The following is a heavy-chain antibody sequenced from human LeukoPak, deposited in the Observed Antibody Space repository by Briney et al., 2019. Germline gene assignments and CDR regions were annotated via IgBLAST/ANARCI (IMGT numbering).Heavy chain of an antibody. CDR3: ARGRMVPAGDYGMDV. CDR2: INHSGGT. CDR1: GGSFSAYY. J-gene: IGHJ6*02. Sequence: SQTLSLTCAVYGGSFSAYYWSWIRQPPGKGLEWIGEINHSGGTNYNPSLKSRVTISVDTSKNHLSLKLSSVTAADTAVYYCARGRMVPAGDYGMDVWGQGTTVTVSS. V-gene: IGHV4-34*01. D-gene: IGHD2-2*01.